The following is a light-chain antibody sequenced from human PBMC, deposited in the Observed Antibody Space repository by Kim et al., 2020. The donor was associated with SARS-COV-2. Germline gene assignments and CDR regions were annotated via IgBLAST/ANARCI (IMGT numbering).Light chain of an antibody. CDR3: QSYDNTNQV. CDR2: EDT. J-gene: IGLJ3*02. V-gene: IGLV6-57*04. Sequence: NFMLTQPHSVSESPGKTVTISCTRSSGNIASNYMQWYQQRSGSAPTIVIYEDTQRPSGVPDRCSCSIDSSFNSASLTISGLKTVDEADYYCQSYDNTNQVFGRGTQVTV. CDR1: SGNIASNY.